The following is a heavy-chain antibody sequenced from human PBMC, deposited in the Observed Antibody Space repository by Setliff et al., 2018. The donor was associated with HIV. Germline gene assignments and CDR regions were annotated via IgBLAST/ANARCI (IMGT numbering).Heavy chain of an antibody. Sequence: PSETLSLTCTVSGGSISSSSYYWGWIRQPPGKGLEWIGSIYYSGSTYYNPSLKSRVTMSLDTSRNDVSLRLSSVTAADTAKYFCARVRFNFDNVRCFDLWGPGTLVTVSS. CDR2: IYYSGST. D-gene: IGHD1-20*01. J-gene: IGHJ2*01. CDR3: ARVRFNFDNVRCFDL. CDR1: GGSISSSSYY. V-gene: IGHV4-39*02.